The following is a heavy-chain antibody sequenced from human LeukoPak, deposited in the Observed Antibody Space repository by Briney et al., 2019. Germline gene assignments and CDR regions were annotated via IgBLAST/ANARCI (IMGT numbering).Heavy chain of an antibody. CDR2: ISGSGGST. CDR1: GFTFSSYG. J-gene: IGHJ4*02. CDR3: AKAHGYYDSSGYYFFDY. D-gene: IGHD3-22*01. Sequence: PGETLRLSCAASGFTFSSYGMSWVRQAPGKGLEWVSAISGSGGSTYYADSVKGRFTFSRDNSKNTLYLQMNSLRAEDTAVYYCAKAHGYYDSSGYYFFDYWGQGTLVTVSS. V-gene: IGHV3-23*01.